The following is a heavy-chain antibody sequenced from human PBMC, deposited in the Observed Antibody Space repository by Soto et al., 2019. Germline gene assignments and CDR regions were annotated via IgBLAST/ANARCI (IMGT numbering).Heavy chain of an antibody. J-gene: IGHJ4*02. CDR1: GFTFSGYW. D-gene: IGHD3-9*01. CDR2: IKQDGSEK. V-gene: IGHV3-7*01. CDR3: ARTGPFFDY. Sequence: GGSLRLSCAASGFTFSGYWMSWVRQAPGKGLEWVANIKQDGSEKYYVDSVKGRFTISRDNAKNSLYLQMNSLRAEDTAVYYCARTGPFFDYWGQGTLVTVSS.